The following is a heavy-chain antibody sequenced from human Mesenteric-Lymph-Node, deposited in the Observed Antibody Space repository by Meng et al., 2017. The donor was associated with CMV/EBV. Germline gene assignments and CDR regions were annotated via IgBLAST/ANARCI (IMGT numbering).Heavy chain of an antibody. CDR1: YTFTSYG. CDR2: ISAYNGNT. Sequence: YTFTSYGISWVRQAPGQGLEWMGWISAYNGNTNYAQKVQGRVTMTTDTSTSTAYMELRSLRSDDTAAYYCARDIVVVPAAMRRTLDYWGQGTLVTVSS. CDR3: ARDIVVVPAAMRRTLDY. V-gene: IGHV1-18*01. J-gene: IGHJ4*02. D-gene: IGHD2-2*01.